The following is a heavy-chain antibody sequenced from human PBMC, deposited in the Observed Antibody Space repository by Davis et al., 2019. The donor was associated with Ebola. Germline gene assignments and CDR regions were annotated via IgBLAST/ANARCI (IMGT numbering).Heavy chain of an antibody. CDR2: ISSSGSTI. V-gene: IGHV3-11*01. J-gene: IGHJ6*04. D-gene: IGHD3-10*01. Sequence: GGSLRLSCAASGFTFSDYYMSWIRQAPGKGLEWVSYISSSGSTIYYADSVKGRFTISRDNAKNSLYLQMNSLRAEDTAVYYCARDSILWFGELLFVPYGMDVWGKGTTVTVSS. CDR1: GFTFSDYY. CDR3: ARDSILWFGELLFVPYGMDV.